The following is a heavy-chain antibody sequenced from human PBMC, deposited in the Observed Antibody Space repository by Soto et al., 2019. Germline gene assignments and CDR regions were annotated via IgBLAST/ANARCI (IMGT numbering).Heavy chain of an antibody. CDR1: GFTFSSYA. D-gene: IGHD3-3*01. J-gene: IGHJ5*02. V-gene: IGHV3-23*01. CDR2: ISGSGGST. CDR3: AKGDYYDFWSGYYGSWFDP. Sequence: VQLLESGGGLVQPGGSLRLSCAASGFTFSSYAMSWVRQAPGKGLEWVSAISGSGGSTYYADSVKGRFTISRDNSKNTLYLQMNSLRAEDTAVYYCAKGDYYDFWSGYYGSWFDPWGQGTLVTVSS.